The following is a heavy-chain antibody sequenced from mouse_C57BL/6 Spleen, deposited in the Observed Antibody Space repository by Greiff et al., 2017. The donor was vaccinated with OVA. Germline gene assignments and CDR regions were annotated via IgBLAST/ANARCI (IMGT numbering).Heavy chain of an antibody. CDR1: GYTFTSYW. V-gene: IGHV1-53*01. CDR3: ARGLLRERRDYYDY. CDR2: INPSNGGT. D-gene: IGHD2-3*01. Sequence: QVQLQQPGTELVKPGASVKLSCKASGYTFTSYWLHWVKQRPGQGLEWIGNINPSNGGTNYNEKFKSKATLTVDKSSSTAYMQLSSLTSEDSAVYYWARGLLRERRDYYDYWGQGTTLTVSS. J-gene: IGHJ2*01.